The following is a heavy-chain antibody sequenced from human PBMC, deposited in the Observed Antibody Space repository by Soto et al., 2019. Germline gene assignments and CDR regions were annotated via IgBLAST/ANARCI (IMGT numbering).Heavy chain of an antibody. J-gene: IGHJ6*03. CDR2: IYYSGST. CDR1: RGSSTSRGGC. V-gene: IGHV4-61*08. CDR3: ARREYSGYDWDYYYYMDV. Sequence: CDRCTVARGSSTSRGGCCIRIRQLPGKGLEWIGYIYYSGSTNYNPSLKSRLTISVDTSKNQFSLKLSSVTAADTAVYYCARREYSGYDWDYYYYMDVWGKGTTVTVSS. D-gene: IGHD5-12*01.